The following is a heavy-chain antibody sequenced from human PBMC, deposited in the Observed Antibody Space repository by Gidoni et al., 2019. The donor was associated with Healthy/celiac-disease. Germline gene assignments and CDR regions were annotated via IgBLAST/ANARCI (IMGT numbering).Heavy chain of an antibody. CDR3: ARVPRADCSSTSCHDY. CDR1: GWSFSGYY. D-gene: IGHD2-2*01. CDR2: INHSGST. V-gene: IGHV4-34*01. Sequence: HVQLQQWGAGLLKPSETLSLTCAVYGWSFSGYYWSWIRQRPGKGLEWIGEINHSGSTNYNPSLKSRVTISVDTSKNQFSLKLSSVTAADTAVYYCARVPRADCSSTSCHDYWGQGTLVTVSS. J-gene: IGHJ4*02.